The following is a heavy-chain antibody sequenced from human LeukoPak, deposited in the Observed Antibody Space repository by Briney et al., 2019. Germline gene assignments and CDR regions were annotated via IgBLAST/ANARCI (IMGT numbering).Heavy chain of an antibody. CDR2: IWFDGSQE. CDR3: ASLYGVYLIDY. V-gene: IGHV3-33*01. D-gene: IGHD4-17*01. J-gene: IGHJ4*02. Sequence: PGRSLRLSCAASASDFSRHGMHWVRQAPGKGLEGVALIWFDGSQEYYAVSVRGRFTVYRDNSNNMVYLQMNSLKDEDTCFYYCASLYGVYLIDYWGQGTLVTVSS. CDR1: ASDFSRHG.